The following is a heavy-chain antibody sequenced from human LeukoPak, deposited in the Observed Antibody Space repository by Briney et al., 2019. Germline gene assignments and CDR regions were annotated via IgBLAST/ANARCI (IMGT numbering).Heavy chain of an antibody. Sequence: QSGGSLRLSCAASGFTFDDYAMHWVRQAPGKGLEWVSGISWNSGSIGYADSVKGRFTISRDNAKNSLYLQMNSLRAEDTALYYCAKSGSSXXAFDIWGQGTMVTVSS. CDR3: AKSGSSXXAFDI. CDR2: ISWNSGSI. V-gene: IGHV3-9*01. J-gene: IGHJ3*02. D-gene: IGHD2-2*01. CDR1: GFTFDDYA.